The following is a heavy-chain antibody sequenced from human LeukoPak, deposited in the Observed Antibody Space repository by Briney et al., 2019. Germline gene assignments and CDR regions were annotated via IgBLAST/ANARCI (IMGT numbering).Heavy chain of an antibody. CDR3: ARKGSRALGFYDRRDSFDI. CDR1: GGSFNTYY. D-gene: IGHD3-22*01. Sequence: SETLSLTCDVYGGSFNTYYWNWIRRPPGKGLEWIGEISHSGKTNYHPSLKSRVTISQDTSKNQFSLNPNSVTAADTAVYYCARKGSRALGFYDRRDSFDIRSQGTTVIVSS. J-gene: IGHJ3*02. V-gene: IGHV4-34*01. CDR2: ISHSGKT.